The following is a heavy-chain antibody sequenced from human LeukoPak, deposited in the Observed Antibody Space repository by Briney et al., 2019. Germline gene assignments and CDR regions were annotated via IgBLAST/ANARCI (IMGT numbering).Heavy chain of an antibody. CDR2: IFTHDSDT. CDR3: ARRDLGGYDFAYFDY. Sequence: GESLKISCKGSGYTFSDYWIAWVRQMPGKGLEWMGIIFTHDSDTRYSPPFQGQVTISADKSINTAYLQWSSLEASDTAIYYCARRDLGGYDFAYFDYWGQGTLVTVSS. J-gene: IGHJ4*02. V-gene: IGHV5-51*01. D-gene: IGHD5-12*01. CDR1: GYTFSDYW.